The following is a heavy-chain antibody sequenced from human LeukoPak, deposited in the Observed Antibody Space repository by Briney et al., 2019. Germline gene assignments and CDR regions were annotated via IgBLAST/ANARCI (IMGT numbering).Heavy chain of an antibody. CDR1: GGSIRSRSYH. J-gene: IGHJ4*02. CDR3: ARLWSTSCSSGSCPRQPNN. D-gene: IGHD2-15*01. V-gene: IGHV4-39*01. CDR2: VFYSGST. Sequence: PSETLSLTCSVSGGSIRSRSYHWGWIRQPPGKGLEWIGSVFYSGSTYYNPSLRSRVTISMDTSKNQFSLNLNSIAAADTAVYYCARLWSTSCSSGSCPRQPNNWGQGTLVTVSS.